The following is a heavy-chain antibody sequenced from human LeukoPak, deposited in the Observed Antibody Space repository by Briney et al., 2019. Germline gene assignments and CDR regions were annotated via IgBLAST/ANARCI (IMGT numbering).Heavy chain of an antibody. V-gene: IGHV3-7*01. Sequence: PGGSLRLSCAASEFSFSDSWMTWVRKAPGKGLEWAASIKYDGREIQYVDSVKGRFTISRDNAKRSLYLEMTSLRVEDTAVFYCARDPYKNKDYSNYGAFDIWGQGTMVTVSS. D-gene: IGHD4-11*01. CDR3: ARDPYKNKDYSNYGAFDI. CDR1: EFSFSDSW. J-gene: IGHJ3*02. CDR2: IKYDGREI.